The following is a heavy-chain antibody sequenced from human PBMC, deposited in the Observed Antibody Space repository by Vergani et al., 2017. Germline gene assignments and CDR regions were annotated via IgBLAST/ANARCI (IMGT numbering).Heavy chain of an antibody. CDR2: ISYDGSNK. Sequence: QVQLVESGGGVVQPGRSLRLSCAASGFTFSSYAMHWVRQAPGKGLEWVAFISYDGSNKYYADSVKGRFTISRDNSKNTLYLQMNSLRAEDTAVYYCASPPVAATRGDYWGQGTLVTVSS. CDR3: ASPPVAATRGDY. J-gene: IGHJ4*02. V-gene: IGHV3-30-3*01. D-gene: IGHD2-15*01. CDR1: GFTFSSYA.